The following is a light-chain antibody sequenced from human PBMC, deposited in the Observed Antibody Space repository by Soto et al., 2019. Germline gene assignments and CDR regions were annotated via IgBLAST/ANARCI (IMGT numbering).Light chain of an antibody. CDR1: SSDVGGYNY. CDR2: DVS. V-gene: IGLV2-14*01. J-gene: IGLJ1*01. CDR3: TSYTSSSTYV. Sequence: QSVLTQPASVSGSPGQSITISCTGTSSDVGGYNYVSWYQQYPDKAPKLMIYDVSNRPSGVSNRFSGSKSGSTASLTISGLQAEDEAGYYCTSYTSSSTYVVGT.